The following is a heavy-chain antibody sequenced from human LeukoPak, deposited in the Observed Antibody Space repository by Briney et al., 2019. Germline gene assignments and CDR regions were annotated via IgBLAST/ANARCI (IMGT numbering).Heavy chain of an antibody. CDR3: ARGEAVTAHDGAFDI. CDR2: ISYDGSNK. Sequence: GGSLRLSCAASIFTFSTYGMHWVRQAPGKGLEWVAVISYDGSNKYYADSVKGRFTISRDNFKNTLFLQMNSLRAEDTAVYYCARGEAVTAHDGAFDIWGQGTMVTVSS. CDR1: IFTFSTYG. J-gene: IGHJ3*02. D-gene: IGHD2-21*02. V-gene: IGHV3-30*03.